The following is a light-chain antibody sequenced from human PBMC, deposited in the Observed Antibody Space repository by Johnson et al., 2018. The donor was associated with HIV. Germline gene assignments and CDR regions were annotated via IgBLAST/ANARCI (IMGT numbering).Light chain of an antibody. Sequence: QSVLTQPPSVSAAPGQKVTISCSGSSSNIGNNYVSWYQHLPGTAPKLLIYDNNKRPSGIPDRFSGSKSGTSATLGITGLQTGDEADYYCGTWENSLSGYVFGTGTKVTVL. J-gene: IGLJ1*01. CDR2: DNN. V-gene: IGLV1-51*01. CDR3: GTWENSLSGYV. CDR1: SSNIGNNY.